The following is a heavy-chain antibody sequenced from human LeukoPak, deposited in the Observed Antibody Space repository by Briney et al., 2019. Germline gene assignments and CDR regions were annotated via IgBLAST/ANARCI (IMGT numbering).Heavy chain of an antibody. CDR2: INHSGST. V-gene: IGHV4-34*01. CDR3: ARVLNSSGYYSHFDY. Sequence: PSETLSLTCAVYGGSFSGYYWSWIRQPPGKGLEWIGEINHSGSTNYNPSLKSRVTISVDTSKNQYSLKLSSVTAADTAVYYCARVLNSSGYYSHFDYWGQGTLVTVSS. J-gene: IGHJ4*02. CDR1: GGSFSGYY. D-gene: IGHD3-22*01.